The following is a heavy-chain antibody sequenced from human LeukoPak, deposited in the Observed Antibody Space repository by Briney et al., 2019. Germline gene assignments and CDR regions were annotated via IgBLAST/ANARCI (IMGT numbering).Heavy chain of an antibody. CDR1: GFAFDDYA. J-gene: IGHJ4*02. D-gene: IGHD6-13*01. CDR2: ISWNSGSI. CDR3: AKVMPAAGCLDY. Sequence: GRSLRLSCAASGFAFDDYAMHWVRQAPGKGLEWVSGISWNSGSIGYADSVKGRFTISRDNAKNSLYLQMNSLRAEDTALYYCAKVMPAAGCLDYWGQGTLVTVSS. V-gene: IGHV3-9*01.